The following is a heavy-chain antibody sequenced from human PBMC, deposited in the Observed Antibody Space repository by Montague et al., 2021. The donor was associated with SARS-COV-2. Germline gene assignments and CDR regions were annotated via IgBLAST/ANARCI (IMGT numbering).Heavy chain of an antibody. Sequence: SETLSLTCTVSGDSVSNDFWTWIRQPPGKGLEWIGYVYYSRSSXXXPSXXXRVSIAVDTSKNQFSLSLSTVTAANTAIYYCVRDPAPSGSGTFYDYWGQGTLVAVSS. V-gene: IGHV4-59*02. CDR2: VYYSRSS. D-gene: IGHD1-26*01. CDR3: VRDPAPSGSGTFYDY. CDR1: GDSVSNDF. J-gene: IGHJ4*02.